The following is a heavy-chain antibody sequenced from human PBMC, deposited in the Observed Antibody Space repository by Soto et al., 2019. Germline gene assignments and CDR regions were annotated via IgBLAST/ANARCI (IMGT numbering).Heavy chain of an antibody. CDR3: AKDIYLGPGSHCDY. Sequence: GGSLRLSCAASGFTFDDYGMHWVRQAPGKGLEWVSSISWDGGIIGYADSVKGRFTISRDNAKNSLYLEMHSLRLEDTAWYYCAKDIYLGPGSHCDYWGKGTIVTVSS. D-gene: IGHD3-10*01. CDR1: GFTFDDYG. CDR2: ISWDGGII. J-gene: IGHJ4*02. V-gene: IGHV3-9*01.